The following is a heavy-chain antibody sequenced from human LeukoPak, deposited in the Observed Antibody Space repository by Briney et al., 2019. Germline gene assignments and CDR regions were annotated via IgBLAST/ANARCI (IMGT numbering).Heavy chain of an antibody. V-gene: IGHV1-8*01. CDR2: MNPNSGNT. CDR3: ARDPVEMATISRAFDI. Sequence: ASVKVSCKASGYTFISYDINWVRQATGQGLEWMGWMNPNSGNTGYAQKFQGRVTMTRNTSTSTVYMELSSLRSEDTAVYYCARDPVEMATISRAFDIWGQGTMVTVSS. CDR1: GYTFISYD. J-gene: IGHJ3*02. D-gene: IGHD5-24*01.